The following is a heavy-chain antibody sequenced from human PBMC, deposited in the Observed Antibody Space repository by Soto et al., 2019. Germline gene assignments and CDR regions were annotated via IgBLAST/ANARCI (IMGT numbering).Heavy chain of an antibody. CDR2: IIPIFGTA. CDR3: AGGREKWEFPTSFDY. CDR1: GGTFSSYA. D-gene: IGHD1-26*01. V-gene: IGHV1-69*13. Sequence: ASVKVSCKASGGTFSSYAISWVRQAPGQGLEWMGGIIPIFGTANYAQKFQGRVTITADESTSTAYMELSSLRSEDTAVYYCAGGREKWEFPTSFDYWGQGTLVTVSS. J-gene: IGHJ4*02.